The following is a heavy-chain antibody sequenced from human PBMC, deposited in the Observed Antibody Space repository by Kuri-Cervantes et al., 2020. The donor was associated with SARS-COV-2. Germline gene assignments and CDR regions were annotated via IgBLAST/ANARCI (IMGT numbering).Heavy chain of an antibody. D-gene: IGHD6-6*01. CDR2: IYYSGST. CDR1: GGSISSYY. V-gene: IGHV4-59*08. J-gene: IGHJ4*02. Sequence: ESLKISCTVSGGSISSYYWSWIRQPPGKGLGWIGYIYYSGSTNYNPSLKSRVTISVDTSKNQFSLKLSSVTAADTAVYYCARDSSIAARPYDPFDYWGQGTLVTVSS. CDR3: ARDSSIAARPYDPFDY.